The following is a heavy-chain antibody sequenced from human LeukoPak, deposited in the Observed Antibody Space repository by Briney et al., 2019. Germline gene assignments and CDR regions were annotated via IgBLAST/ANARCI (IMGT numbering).Heavy chain of an antibody. Sequence: PGGSLRLSCAASGFDFSSNWMHWVRHAPGQGLVWVSRIKGDGISTNYADSVKGRFTISRDNSENTLYLQLNSLRAEDTAVYYCAKGGWGTVLDYWGQGTLVTVSP. D-gene: IGHD3-16*01. CDR1: GFDFSSNW. J-gene: IGHJ4*02. V-gene: IGHV3-74*01. CDR3: AKGGWGTVLDY. CDR2: IKGDGIST.